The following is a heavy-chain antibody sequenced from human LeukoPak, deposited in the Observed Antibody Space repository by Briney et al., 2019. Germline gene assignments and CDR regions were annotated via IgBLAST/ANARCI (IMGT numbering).Heavy chain of an antibody. J-gene: IGHJ4*02. D-gene: IGHD1-26*01. CDR1: GFTFSSYA. CDR2: ISGSGGST. Sequence: GGSLRLSCAASGFTFSSYAMRWVRQAPGKGLEWVSAISGSGGSTYYADSVKGRFTISRDNSKNTLYLQMNSLRAEDTAVYYCAKDHLLALVGAFDYWGQGTLVTVSS. V-gene: IGHV3-23*01. CDR3: AKDHLLALVGAFDY.